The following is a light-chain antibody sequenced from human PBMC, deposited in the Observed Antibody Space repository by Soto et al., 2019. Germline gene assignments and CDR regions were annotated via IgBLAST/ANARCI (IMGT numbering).Light chain of an antibody. CDR1: QSVLYSSNNKNY. V-gene: IGKV4-1*01. CDR3: QQYNNWPPV. CDR2: WAS. J-gene: IGKJ5*01. Sequence: DIVMTQSPDSLAVSLFERATINCKSSQSVLYSSNNKNYLAWYQQKPGQPPKLLIYWASTRESGVPDRFSGSGSGTEFTLTISSLQSEDFAVYYCQQYNNWPPVFGQGTRLEIK.